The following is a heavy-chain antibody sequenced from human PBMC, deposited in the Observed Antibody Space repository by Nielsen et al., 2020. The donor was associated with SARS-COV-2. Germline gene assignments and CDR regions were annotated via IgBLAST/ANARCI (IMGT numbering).Heavy chain of an antibody. V-gene: IGHV4-31*02. CDR1: GFTFSDYY. D-gene: IGHD1-26*01. CDR3: AREEQADAFDI. CDR2: IYYSGST. Sequence: LRLSCAGSGFTFSDYYMSWIRQHPGKGLEWIGYIYYSGSTYYNPSLKSRVTISVDTSKNQFSLKLSSVTAADTAVYYCAREEQADAFDIWGQGTMVTVSS. J-gene: IGHJ3*02.